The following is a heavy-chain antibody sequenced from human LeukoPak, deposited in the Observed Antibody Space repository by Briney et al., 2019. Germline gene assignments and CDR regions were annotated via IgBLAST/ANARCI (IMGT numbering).Heavy chain of an antibody. Sequence: PSETLSLTCTVSGGSISSSNYYWGWIRQPPGKGLEWIGSIYYSGSTYYNPSLKSRVTMSVDTSKNQFSLKLSSVTAADTAVYYCARSLSSGWFPFDYWGQGTLVTVSS. CDR1: GGSISSSNYY. CDR3: ARSLSSGWFPFDY. J-gene: IGHJ4*02. V-gene: IGHV4-39*07. CDR2: IYYSGST. D-gene: IGHD6-19*01.